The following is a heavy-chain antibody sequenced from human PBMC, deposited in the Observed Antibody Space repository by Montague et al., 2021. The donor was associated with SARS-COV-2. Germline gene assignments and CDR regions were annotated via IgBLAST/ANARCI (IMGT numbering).Heavy chain of an antibody. J-gene: IGHJ3*02. CDR2: IYYTGST. Sequence: SETLSLTCTVSGGSVSSSSYYWGWIRQPPGKGLEWIGSIYYTGSTYYNPSLKGRVTISVDTSKNQFSPKLSSVTAADTAVYYCARHITGSGNAFDIWGQGTMVTVSS. CDR1: GGSVSSSSYY. D-gene: IGHD3-10*01. V-gene: IGHV4-39*01. CDR3: ARHITGSGNAFDI.